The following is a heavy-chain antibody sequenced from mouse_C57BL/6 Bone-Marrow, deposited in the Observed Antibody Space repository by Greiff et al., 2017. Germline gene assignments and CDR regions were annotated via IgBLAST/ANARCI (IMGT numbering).Heavy chain of an antibody. CDR2: IYPRSGNT. D-gene: IGHD2-3*01. CDR1: GYTFTSYG. V-gene: IGHV1-81*01. CDR3: ARVGYYVGWYFDV. Sequence: VQLQQSGAELARPGASVKLSCKASGYTFTSYGISWVKQRTGQGLEWIGEIYPRSGNTYYNEKFKGKATLTADKSSSTAYMELRSLTSEDSAVYFCARVGYYVGWYFDVGGTGTTVTVSS. J-gene: IGHJ1*03.